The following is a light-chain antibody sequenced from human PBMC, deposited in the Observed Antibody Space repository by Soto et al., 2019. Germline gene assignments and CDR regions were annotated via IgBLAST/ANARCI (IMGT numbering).Light chain of an antibody. CDR3: QPYDSSRRGYVV. CDR2: GNS. V-gene: IGLV1-40*01. Sequence: QSVLTQPPSVSGAPGQRVTISCTGSSSNIGAGYDVHWYQQLPGTAPKLLIYGNSNRPSGVPDRFSGSKSGTSASLAITGLQAEEEADYYYQPYDSSRRGYVVFGGGTQLTVL. J-gene: IGLJ2*01. CDR1: SSNIGAGYD.